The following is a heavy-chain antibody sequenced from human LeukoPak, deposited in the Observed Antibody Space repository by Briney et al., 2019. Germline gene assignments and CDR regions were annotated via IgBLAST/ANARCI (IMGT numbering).Heavy chain of an antibody. J-gene: IGHJ6*02. CDR1: GYTFTGYY. CDR2: INPNSGGT. D-gene: IGHD3-9*01. Sequence: GASVTASDTASGYTFTGYYMHWVRQAPGQGLEWMGWINPNSGGTNYAQKFQGRVTMTRDTSISTAYMELSRLRSDDTAVYYCARDRYFDWLLRPYYYYYGMYVGDQGTTVTVSS. V-gene: IGHV1-2*02. CDR3: ARDRYFDWLLRPYYYYYGMYV.